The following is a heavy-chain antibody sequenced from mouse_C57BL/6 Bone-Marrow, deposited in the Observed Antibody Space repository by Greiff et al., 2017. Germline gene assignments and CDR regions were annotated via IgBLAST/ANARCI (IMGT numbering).Heavy chain of an antibody. CDR2: IWSGGST. V-gene: IGHV2-2*01. CDR1: GFSLTSYG. CDR3: ARGKYYGSSTGYCDV. J-gene: IGHJ1*03. Sequence: VQLQQSGPGLVQPSQSLSITCTVSGFSLTSYGVPWVRQSPGKGLEWLGVIWSGGSTDYNAAFISRLSISKDNSKSQVFFKMNSLQADDTAIYYCARGKYYGSSTGYCDVWGTGTTVTVSS. D-gene: IGHD1-1*01.